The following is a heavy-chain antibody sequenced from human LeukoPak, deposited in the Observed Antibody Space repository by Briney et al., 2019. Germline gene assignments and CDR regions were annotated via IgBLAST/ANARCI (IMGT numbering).Heavy chain of an antibody. J-gene: IGHJ3*02. CDR1: GYTFTGYY. Sequence: ASVKVSCKASGYTFTGYYMHWVRQAPGQGLEWMGWINPNSGGTNYAQKLQGRVTMTTDTSTSTAYMELRSLRSDDTAVYYCARDLGDGSRAFDIWGQGTMVTVSS. CDR3: ARDLGDGSRAFDI. CDR2: INPNSGGT. V-gene: IGHV1-2*02. D-gene: IGHD6-25*01.